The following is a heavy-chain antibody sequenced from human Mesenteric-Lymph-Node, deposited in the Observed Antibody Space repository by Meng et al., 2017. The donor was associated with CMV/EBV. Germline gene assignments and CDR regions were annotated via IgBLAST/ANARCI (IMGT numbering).Heavy chain of an antibody. V-gene: IGHV3-48*04. Sequence: GGSLRLSCAASGFTFSTYAMSWVRQAPGKGLEWVSYISSSSVTIYYADSVKGRFTISRDNAKNSLYLQMNSLRAEDTAVYYCVRADPTKRSSTTSCLDYWGQGTLVTVSS. CDR2: ISSSSVTI. CDR1: GFTFSTYA. CDR3: VRADPTKRSSTTSCLDY. J-gene: IGHJ4*02. D-gene: IGHD2-2*01.